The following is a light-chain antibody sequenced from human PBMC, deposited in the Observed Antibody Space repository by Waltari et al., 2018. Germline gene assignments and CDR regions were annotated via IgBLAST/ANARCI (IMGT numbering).Light chain of an antibody. CDR3: QHRNTGLT. V-gene: IGKV3-11*01. Sequence: EIVLTQSPVTLSLPPGDTATLSCRASQSIGSYLAWYQRKPGQAPRLLIYDASNRAAGIPPRFSGGGSGTDFTLTISGLEPEDFAVYYCQHRNTGLTFGGGTKVEIE. J-gene: IGKJ4*01. CDR1: QSIGSY. CDR2: DAS.